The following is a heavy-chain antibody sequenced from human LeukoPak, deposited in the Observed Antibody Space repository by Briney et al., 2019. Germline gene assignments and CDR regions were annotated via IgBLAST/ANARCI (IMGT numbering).Heavy chain of an antibody. CDR3: ARHVVGVGFDY. CDR1: GFTFSSYS. J-gene: IGHJ4*02. D-gene: IGHD3-22*01. Sequence: GGSLRLSCAVSGFTFSSYSMNWVRQAPGKGLEWVSSITSSSSYIYYADSVKGRFTISRDNAKNSLYLQMNSLRAEDTAVYYCARHVVGVGFDYWGQGTLVTVSS. V-gene: IGHV3-21*01. CDR2: ITSSSSYI.